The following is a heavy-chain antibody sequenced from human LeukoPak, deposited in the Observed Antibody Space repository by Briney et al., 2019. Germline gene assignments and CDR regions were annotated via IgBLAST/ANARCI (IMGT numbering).Heavy chain of an antibody. CDR1: GGSFSGYY. J-gene: IGHJ4*02. CDR3: ARDVRRLDY. V-gene: IGHV4-34*01. D-gene: IGHD1-1*01. Sequence: PSETLSLTCAVYGGSFSGYYWSWIRQPPGKGLEWIGEINHSGSTNYNPSLKSRVTISVDTSKNQFSLKLSSVTAADTAVYYCARDVRRLDYWGQGTLVTVSS. CDR2: INHSGST.